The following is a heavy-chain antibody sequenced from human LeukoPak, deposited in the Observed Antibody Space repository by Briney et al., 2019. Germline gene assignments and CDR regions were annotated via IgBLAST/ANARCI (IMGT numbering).Heavy chain of an antibody. CDR3: AKVVPELLQLDY. Sequence: PGRSLRLSCAASGFTFSSYAMHWVRQAPGKGLEWVAVISYDGSNKFYADSVKGRFTISRDNSKNTLYLQMNSLRAEDTAVYYCAKVVPELLQLDYWGQGTLVTVSS. J-gene: IGHJ4*02. CDR1: GFTFSSYA. D-gene: IGHD1-7*01. CDR2: ISYDGSNK. V-gene: IGHV3-30*07.